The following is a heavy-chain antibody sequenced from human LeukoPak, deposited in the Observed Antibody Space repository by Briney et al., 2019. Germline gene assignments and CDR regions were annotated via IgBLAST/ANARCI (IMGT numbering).Heavy chain of an antibody. CDR3: ARGFWSSTSGRYWFDP. V-gene: IGHV1-2*02. CDR1: GYTFTGYY. D-gene: IGHD2-2*01. Sequence: ASVNVSCKASGYTFTGYYMHWVRQAPGQGLEWMGWINPNSGGTNYAQKFQGRVTMTRDTSISTAYMELSRLRSHDTAVYYCARGFWSSTSGRYWFDPWGQGTLVTVSS. J-gene: IGHJ5*02. CDR2: INPNSGGT.